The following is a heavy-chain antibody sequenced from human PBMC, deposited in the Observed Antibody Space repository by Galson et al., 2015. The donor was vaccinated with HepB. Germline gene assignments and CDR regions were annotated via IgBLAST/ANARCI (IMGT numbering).Heavy chain of an antibody. CDR2: ISAYNGNT. D-gene: IGHD6-19*01. Sequence: SVKVSCKASGYTFTSYGISWVRQAPGQGLEWMGWISAYNGNTNYAQKLQGRVTMTTDTSTSTAYMELRSLRSDDTAVYYCARDVRKSSSGLGLDYWGQGTLVTVSS. V-gene: IGHV1-18*01. CDR1: GYTFTSYG. J-gene: IGHJ4*02. CDR3: ARDVRKSSSGLGLDY.